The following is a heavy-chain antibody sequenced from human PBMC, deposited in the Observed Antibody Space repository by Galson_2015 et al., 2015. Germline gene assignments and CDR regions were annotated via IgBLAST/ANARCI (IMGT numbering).Heavy chain of an antibody. Sequence: SLRLSCAAPGFTFTNSAMSWVRQAPGKGLEWVSAVTGSGFSTYYADSVKGRFTISRDNSKNTLYLQMNSLRAEDTAVYYCAKDKDTSSWPSGPNYYFELWGRGTLFTVSS. CDR1: GFTFTNSA. CDR3: AKDKDTSSWPSGPNYYFEL. V-gene: IGHV3-23*01. CDR2: VTGSGFST. D-gene: IGHD6-13*01. J-gene: IGHJ2*01.